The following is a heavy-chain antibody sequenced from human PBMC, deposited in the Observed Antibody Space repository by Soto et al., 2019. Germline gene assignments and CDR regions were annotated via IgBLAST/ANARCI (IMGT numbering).Heavy chain of an antibody. V-gene: IGHV4-39*07. CDR2: IYYSGST. D-gene: IGHD3-9*01. CDR3: ARVSYDILTGYYNPYYFEY. CDR1: GGSISSRGYY. Sequence: SETLSLTCTVSGGSISSRGYYWGWIRQPPGKGLEWIGTIYYSGSTYYNPSLKSRVTISVDTSKNQFSLKLSSVTAADTAVYYCARVSYDILTGYYNPYYFEYWGQGTLVTVSS. J-gene: IGHJ4*02.